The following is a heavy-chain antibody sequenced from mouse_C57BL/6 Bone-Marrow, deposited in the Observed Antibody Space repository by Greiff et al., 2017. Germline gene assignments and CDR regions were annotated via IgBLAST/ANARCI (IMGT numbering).Heavy chain of an antibody. V-gene: IGHV1-55*01. CDR1: GYTFTSYW. CDR3: ARAGYDYRWFAY. CDR2: IYPGSGST. D-gene: IGHD2-4*01. J-gene: IGHJ3*01. Sequence: QVQLHQSGAELVKPGASVKMSCKASGYTFTSYWITWVKQRPGQGLEWIGDIYPGSGSTNYNEKFKSKATLTVDTSSSTAYMQLSSLTSEDSAVYYCARAGYDYRWFAYWGQGTLVTVSA.